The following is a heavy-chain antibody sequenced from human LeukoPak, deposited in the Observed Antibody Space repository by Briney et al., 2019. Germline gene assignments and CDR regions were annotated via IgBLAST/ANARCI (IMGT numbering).Heavy chain of an antibody. CDR2: ISYDGNNK. J-gene: IGHJ4*02. CDR1: GFTFSSYG. CDR3: ARVPRWYVIDY. Sequence: GGSLRLSCAASGFTFSSYGMHWVRQALGKGLEWVAVISYDGNNKYYADSVKGRFSISRDNSKNTLYLQMNSLRAEDTAVYYCARVPRWYVIDYWGQGTLVTVSS. V-gene: IGHV3-30*03. D-gene: IGHD4-23*01.